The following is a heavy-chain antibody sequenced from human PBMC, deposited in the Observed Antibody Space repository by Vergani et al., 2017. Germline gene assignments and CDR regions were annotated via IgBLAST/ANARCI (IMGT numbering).Heavy chain of an antibody. J-gene: IGHJ4*02. CDR1: GGSLSSSSYY. Sequence: QLQLQESGPGLVKPSETLSLTCTVSGGSLSSSSYYWGWIRQPPGKGLEWIGSIYYSGSTYYSPSLKSRVTISVDTSKNQFSLKLSSVTAADTAVYYCARDGLGELLLDYWGQGTLVTVSS. V-gene: IGHV4-39*07. D-gene: IGHD3-10*01. CDR2: IYYSGST. CDR3: ARDGLGELLLDY.